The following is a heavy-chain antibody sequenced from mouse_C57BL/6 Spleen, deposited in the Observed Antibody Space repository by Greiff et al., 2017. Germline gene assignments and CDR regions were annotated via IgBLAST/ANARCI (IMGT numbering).Heavy chain of an antibody. CDR3: ARERDGYFSWFAY. D-gene: IGHD2-3*01. V-gene: IGHV14-2*01. Sequence: VQLQQSGAELVKPGASVKLSCTASGFNFKDYYMHWVKQRTEQGLEWIGRIDPVDGETKYDPKFQGKATITADTSSNTAYLQLSSLTSEDTAVYYGARERDGYFSWFAYWGQGTLVTVSA. CDR1: GFNFKDYY. J-gene: IGHJ3*01. CDR2: IDPVDGET.